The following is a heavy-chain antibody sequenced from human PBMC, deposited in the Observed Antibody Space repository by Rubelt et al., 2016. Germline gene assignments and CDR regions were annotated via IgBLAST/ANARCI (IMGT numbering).Heavy chain of an antibody. J-gene: IGHJ4*02. CDR2: INQDGSAK. Sequence: EVQLVESGGGLVQPGGSLRLSCAASGFSLSTSWMNWVRQAPGKGLEWVANINQDGSAKYYVDSVNGRFTISRDNAKNALYLQMNSLRAADTAVYYCARGGGTANDYWGQGTLVTVSS. CDR3: ARGGGTANDY. CDR1: GFSLSTSW. V-gene: IGHV3-7*03. D-gene: IGHD1-26*01.